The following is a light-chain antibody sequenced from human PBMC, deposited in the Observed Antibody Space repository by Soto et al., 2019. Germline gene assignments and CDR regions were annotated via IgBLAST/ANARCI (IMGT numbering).Light chain of an antibody. CDR2: DNY. Sequence: QSVLTQPPSASGAPGQRVTISCSGSASNIGRDPVNWYQQVPGTAPKLLIYDNYKRPSGIPDRFSGSKSGTSATLGITGLQTGDEADYYCGTWDNSLSGGVFGGGTKLTVL. J-gene: IGLJ3*02. CDR1: ASNIGRDP. CDR3: GTWDNSLSGGV. V-gene: IGLV1-51*01.